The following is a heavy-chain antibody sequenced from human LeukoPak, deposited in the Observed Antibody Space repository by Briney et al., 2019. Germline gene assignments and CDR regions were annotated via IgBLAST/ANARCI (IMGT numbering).Heavy chain of an antibody. Sequence: GRSLRLSCAASGFTFSSYGMHWVRQAPGKGLEWVAVISYDGCNKYYADSVKGRFTISRDNSTNTLYLQMNSLRAEDAAVYYCAKRQYYDFWSGYYNGDYWGQGTLVTVSS. CDR1: GFTFSSYG. CDR2: ISYDGCNK. CDR3: AKRQYYDFWSGYYNGDY. J-gene: IGHJ4*02. V-gene: IGHV3-30*18. D-gene: IGHD3-3*01.